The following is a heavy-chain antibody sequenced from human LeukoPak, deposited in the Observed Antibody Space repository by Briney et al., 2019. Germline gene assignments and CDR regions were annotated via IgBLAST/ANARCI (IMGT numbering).Heavy chain of an antibody. CDR3: ARLRSYDSSGYDPSPKYYFDY. J-gene: IGHJ4*02. CDR2: IHTSGST. Sequence: SETLSLTCAVSGGAISSNYWSWIRQPPGKGLEWIGYIHTSGSTNYIPSLKSRVTISVDTSKNQFSLKLSSVTAADTAVYYCARLRSYDSSGYDPSPKYYFDYWGQGTLVTVSS. V-gene: IGHV4-4*09. CDR1: GGAISSNY. D-gene: IGHD3-22*01.